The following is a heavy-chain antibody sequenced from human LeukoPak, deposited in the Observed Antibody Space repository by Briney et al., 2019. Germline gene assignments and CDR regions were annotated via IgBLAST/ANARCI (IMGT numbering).Heavy chain of an antibody. V-gene: IGHV3-48*04. D-gene: IGHD2-15*01. Sequence: PGGSLRLSCAASGFTFSSYSVNWVRQAPGKGLEWVSYISSSSSTTYYTDSVKGRFTISRDNANNSLYLQMTSLRAEDTAVYSCARDCSGGSCYSGWGYYYGMDVWGHGTTVTVSS. CDR2: ISSSSSTT. J-gene: IGHJ6*02. CDR3: ARDCSGGSCYSGWGYYYGMDV. CDR1: GFTFSSYS.